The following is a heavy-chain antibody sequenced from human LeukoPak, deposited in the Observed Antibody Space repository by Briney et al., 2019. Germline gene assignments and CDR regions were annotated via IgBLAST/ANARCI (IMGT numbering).Heavy chain of an antibody. Sequence: GESLKISCKGSGYSFTSYWIGWVRQMPGKGLEWMGIIYPGDSDTRYSPSFQGQVTISADKSISTAYLQWSSPKASDTAMYYCARVYYDYYYGMDVWGQGTTVTVSS. D-gene: IGHD3-10*01. CDR2: IYPGDSDT. CDR1: GYSFTSYW. CDR3: ARVYYDYYYGMDV. V-gene: IGHV5-51*01. J-gene: IGHJ6*02.